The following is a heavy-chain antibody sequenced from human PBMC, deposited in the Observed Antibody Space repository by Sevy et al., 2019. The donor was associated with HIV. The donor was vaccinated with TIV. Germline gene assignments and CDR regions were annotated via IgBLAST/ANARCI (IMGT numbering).Heavy chain of an antibody. Sequence: GGSLRLSCAASGLTFSSYWMHWVRQAPGKGLVWVSRINSDGSSTSYADSVKGRFTISRDNAKNTLYLQMNSLRAEDTAVYYCVRQRGATVVLPDVLPDYGMDVWGQGTTVTVSS. CDR2: INSDGSST. CDR3: VRQRGATVVLPDVLPDYGMDV. D-gene: IGHD2-2*01. V-gene: IGHV3-74*01. J-gene: IGHJ6*02. CDR1: GLTFSSYW.